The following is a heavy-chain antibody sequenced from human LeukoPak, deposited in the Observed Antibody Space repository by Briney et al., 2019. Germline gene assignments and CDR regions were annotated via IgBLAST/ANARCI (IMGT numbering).Heavy chain of an antibody. Sequence: SETLSLTCAVYGGYFSGYYWSWIRQPPGKGLEWIGEINHSGSTNYNPSLKSRVTISVDTSKNQFSLKLSSVTAADTAVYYCARGRRRYGDYEDWGQGTLVTVSS. CDR1: GGYFSGYY. CDR2: INHSGST. J-gene: IGHJ4*02. V-gene: IGHV4-34*01. CDR3: ARGRRRYGDYED. D-gene: IGHD4-17*01.